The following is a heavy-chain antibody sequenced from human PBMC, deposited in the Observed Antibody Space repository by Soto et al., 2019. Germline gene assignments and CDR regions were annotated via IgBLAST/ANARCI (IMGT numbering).Heavy chain of an antibody. CDR3: VKEGSSAVAGMGAFDI. Sequence: EGQLLDSGGDLVQPGGSLRLSCAASGFTFRNYAMSWVRQAPGKGLELVSSIIGSGVTTHYIDSVKGRFTSSRDNSKNTLYLQMNSLRAEDTAVYYCVKEGSSAVAGMGAFDIWGQGTMVTFSS. J-gene: IGHJ3*02. CDR2: IIGSGVTT. D-gene: IGHD6-19*01. CDR1: GFTFRNYA. V-gene: IGHV3-23*01.